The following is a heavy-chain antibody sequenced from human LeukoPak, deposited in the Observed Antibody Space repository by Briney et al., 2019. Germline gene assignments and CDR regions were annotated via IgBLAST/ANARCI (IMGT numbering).Heavy chain of an antibody. D-gene: IGHD3-10*02. V-gene: IGHV1-2*02. CDR3: ARGRKPFSGTAIYSGNWFDP. J-gene: IGHJ5*02. Sequence: ASVKVSCKASGYTFTGYYMHWVRQAPGQGLEWMGWINPNSGGTNYAQKFQGRLTMTRDTSISTAYMELSRLRSDDTAVYYCARGRKPFSGTAIYSGNWFDPWGQGTLVTVSS. CDR1: GYTFTGYY. CDR2: INPNSGGT.